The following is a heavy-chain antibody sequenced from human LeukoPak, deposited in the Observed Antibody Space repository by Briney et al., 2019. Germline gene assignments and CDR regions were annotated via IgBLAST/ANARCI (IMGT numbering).Heavy chain of an antibody. CDR3: ARDPIVGAIERTYYFDY. D-gene: IGHD1-26*01. J-gene: IGHJ4*02. CDR2: IWYDGSNK. CDR1: GFTFSSYG. Sequence: QPGGSLRLSCAASGFTFSSYGMHWVRQAPGKGLEWVAVIWYDGSNKYYADSVKGRFTISRDNSKNTLYLQMNSLRAEDTAVYYCARDPIVGAIERTYYFDYWGQGTLVTVSS. V-gene: IGHV3-33*01.